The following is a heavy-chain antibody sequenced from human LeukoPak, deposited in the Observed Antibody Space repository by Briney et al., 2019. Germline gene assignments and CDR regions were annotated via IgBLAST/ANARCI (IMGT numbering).Heavy chain of an antibody. CDR2: IYYSGST. CDR1: GGSISSGGYY. V-gene: IGHV4-31*03. J-gene: IGHJ4*02. CDR3: ASAGYDFWSGYFDY. D-gene: IGHD3-3*01. Sequence: TSRTLSRTCTVSGGSISSGGYYWSWIRQHPGKGLEWIGYIYYSGSTYYNPSLKSRVTISVDTSKNQFSLKLSSVTAADTAVYYCASAGYDFWSGYFDYWGQGTLVTVSS.